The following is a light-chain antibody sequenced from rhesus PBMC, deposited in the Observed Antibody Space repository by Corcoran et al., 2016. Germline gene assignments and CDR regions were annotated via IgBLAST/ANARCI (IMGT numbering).Light chain of an antibody. CDR2: EVS. V-gene: IGLV2-13*02. CDR3: SSYASSSAFYI. CDR1: SSDIGGYNR. J-gene: IGLJ1*01. Sequence: QAALTQSPSVSGSPGQSVTISCTGTSSDIGGYNRVSWYQQHPGKAPKLMIYEVSKRPSGVSDRFSGSKSGNTASLTISGLQAEDEADYYCSSYASSSAFYIVGAGTRLTVL.